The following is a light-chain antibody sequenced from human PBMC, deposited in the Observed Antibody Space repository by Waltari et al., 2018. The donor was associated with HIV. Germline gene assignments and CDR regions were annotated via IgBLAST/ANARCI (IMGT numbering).Light chain of an antibody. J-gene: IGLJ2*01. Sequence: QSALAQPASVPRSPGQSLTISCTGWNRHVGFSNLSSWYQQFPGKAPQLIIYAVHSRPSWVSSRFSGSKSGNTASLTISDLQAEDEAEYFCNSYRSSDTVIFGGGTKLTVL. CDR2: AVH. CDR3: NSYRSSDTVI. CDR1: NRHVGFSNL. V-gene: IGLV2-14*01.